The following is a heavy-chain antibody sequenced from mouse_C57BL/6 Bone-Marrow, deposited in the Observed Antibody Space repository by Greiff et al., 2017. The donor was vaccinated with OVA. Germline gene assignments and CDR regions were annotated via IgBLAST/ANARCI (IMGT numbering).Heavy chain of an antibody. V-gene: IGHV1-61*01. D-gene: IGHD1-1*01. CDR1: GYTFTSYW. J-gene: IGHJ1*03. CDR3: ARIITTVVEYFDV. Sequence: QVQLQQPGAELVRPGSSVKLSCKASGYTFTSYWMDWVKQRPGQGLEWIGNIYPSDSETHYNQKFKDKATLTVDKSSSTAYMQLSSLTSEDSAVYYCARIITTVVEYFDVWGTVTTVTVSS. CDR2: IYPSDSET.